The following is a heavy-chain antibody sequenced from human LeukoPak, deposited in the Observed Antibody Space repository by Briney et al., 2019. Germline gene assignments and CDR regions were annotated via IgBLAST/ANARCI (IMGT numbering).Heavy chain of an antibody. CDR1: GGSFSGYY. V-gene: IGHV4-34*01. J-gene: IGHJ4*02. CDR3: ARASPLDY. Sequence: SETLSLTCAVYGGSFSGYYWSWIRQPPGKGLEWIGEINHSGSTNYNPSLKSRVTISVDTSKNQFSLKLSSVTAADTAVYYCARASPLDYWGQGTLVTVSS. CDR2: INHSGST.